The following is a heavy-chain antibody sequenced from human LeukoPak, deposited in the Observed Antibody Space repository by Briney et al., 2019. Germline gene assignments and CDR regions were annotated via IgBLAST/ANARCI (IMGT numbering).Heavy chain of an antibody. Sequence: ASVKVSCKASGYTFTSYGISWVRQAPGQGLEWMGWISAYNGNTNYAQKLQGRVTMTTDTSTSTAYMELRSLRSDDTAVYYCARVPYSDSSGDAFDIWGQGTLLTVSS. CDR2: ISAYNGNT. D-gene: IGHD3-22*01. CDR3: ARVPYSDSSGDAFDI. CDR1: GYTFTSYG. V-gene: IGHV1-18*01. J-gene: IGHJ3*02.